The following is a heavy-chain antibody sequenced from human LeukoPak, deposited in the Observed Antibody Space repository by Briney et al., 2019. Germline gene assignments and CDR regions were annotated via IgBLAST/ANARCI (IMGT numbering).Heavy chain of an antibody. D-gene: IGHD2-15*01. V-gene: IGHV1-18*01. CDR3: ARCTGGGSCYGVRY. CDR2: ISAFNGNT. CDR1: GYTFTSYG. J-gene: IGHJ4*02. Sequence: ASVKVSCKASGYTFTSYGISWVRQAPGQGLEWMGWISAFNGNTNYSQNLQGRVTMTTDTSTSTAYMELSSLRSDDTAVYYCARCTGGGSCYGVRYWGQGTLVTVSS.